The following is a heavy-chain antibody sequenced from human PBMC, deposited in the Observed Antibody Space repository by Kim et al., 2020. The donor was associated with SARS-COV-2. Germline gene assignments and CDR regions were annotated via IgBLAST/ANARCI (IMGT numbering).Heavy chain of an antibody. Sequence: SETLSLTCAVSGGSISSSNWWSWVRQPPGRGLEWIGEIYHSGSTNYNPSLKSRVTISVDKSKNQFSLKLSSVTAADTAVYYCARDGADLPTGDAFDIWGQGTMVTVSS. CDR1: GGSISSSNW. CDR2: IYHSGST. CDR3: ARDGADLPTGDAFDI. J-gene: IGHJ3*02. D-gene: IGHD3-16*01. V-gene: IGHV4-4*02.